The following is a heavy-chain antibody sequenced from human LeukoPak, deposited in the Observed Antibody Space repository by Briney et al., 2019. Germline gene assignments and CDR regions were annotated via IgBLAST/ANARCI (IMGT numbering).Heavy chain of an antibody. CDR1: GYXFTGYY. CDR2: INPNSGGT. J-gene: IGHJ4*02. D-gene: IGHD1-26*01. V-gene: IGHV1-2*02. CDR3: ARDQGATPPRN. Sequence: ASVKVSCKASGYXFTGYYMHWVRQAPGQGLEWMGWINPNSGGTNYAQEFQGRVTMTRDTSISTAYMELSRLRSDDTAVYYCARDQGATPPRNWGQGTLVTVSS.